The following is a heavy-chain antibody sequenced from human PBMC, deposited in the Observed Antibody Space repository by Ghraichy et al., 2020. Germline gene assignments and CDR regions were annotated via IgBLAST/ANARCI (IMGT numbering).Heavy chain of an antibody. D-gene: IGHD4-23*01. V-gene: IGHV3-66*01. CDR1: GFTVSSYY. Sequence: GALRLSCAASGFTVSSYYMSWVRQAPGKGLEWVSVIYSGGRTYYADSVKGRFTISRDDSKNTLYLQMNSLRAEDTAVYYCVRFAYGGNPPTDYWGQGTLVTVSS. CDR2: IYSGGRT. J-gene: IGHJ4*02. CDR3: VRFAYGGNPPTDY.